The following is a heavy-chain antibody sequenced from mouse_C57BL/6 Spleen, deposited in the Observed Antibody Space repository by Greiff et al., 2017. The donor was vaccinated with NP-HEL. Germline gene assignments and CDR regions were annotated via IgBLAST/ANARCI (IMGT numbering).Heavy chain of an antibody. CDR3: AREDYSDAMDY. Sequence: DVKLQESGPGLVKPSQTVFLTCTVTCISITTGNYRWSWIRQFPGNKLEWIGYIYYSGTITYNPSLTSRTTITRDTPKNQFFLEMNSLTAEDTATYYCAREDYSDAMDYWGQGTSVTVSS. J-gene: IGHJ4*01. V-gene: IGHV3-5*01. CDR1: CISITTGNYR. CDR2: IYYSGTI. D-gene: IGHD2-12*01.